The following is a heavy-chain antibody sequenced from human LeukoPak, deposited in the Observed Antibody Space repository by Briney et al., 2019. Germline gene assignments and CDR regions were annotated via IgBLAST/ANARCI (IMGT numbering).Heavy chain of an antibody. D-gene: IGHD3-10*01. J-gene: IGHJ4*02. Sequence: SETLSLTCTVSGYSISSGYYWGWIRQPPGKGLEWIGSIYHSGSTYYNPSLKSRVTISVDTSKNQFSLKLSSVTAADTAVYYCSGSYYRGLYFDYWGQGTLVTVSS. CDR2: IYHSGST. V-gene: IGHV4-38-2*02. CDR1: GYSISSGYY. CDR3: SGSYYRGLYFDY.